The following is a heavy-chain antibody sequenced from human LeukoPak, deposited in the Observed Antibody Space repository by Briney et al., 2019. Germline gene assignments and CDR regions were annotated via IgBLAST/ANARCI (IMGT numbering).Heavy chain of an antibody. V-gene: IGHV3-23*01. D-gene: IGHD3-22*01. CDR1: GFTFSSYA. Sequence: GGSLRLSCAASGFTFSSYAMSWVRQAPGKGLEWVSAISANGGSTFYADSVKGRFTISRDSSKNTLYLQMNSLRAEDTAVYYCARARTYYYDSSGYVYYYYGMDVWGQGTTVTVSS. CDR2: ISANGGST. J-gene: IGHJ6*02. CDR3: ARARTYYYDSSGYVYYYYGMDV.